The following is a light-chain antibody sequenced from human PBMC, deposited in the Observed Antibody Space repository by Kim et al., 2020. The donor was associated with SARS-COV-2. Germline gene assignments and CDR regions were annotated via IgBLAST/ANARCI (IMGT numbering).Light chain of an antibody. J-gene: IGKJ2*01. CDR2: AAS. Sequence: DIQMTQSPSSLSAPVGDTVNITCLASQTILTYLNWYQQKSGTAPKLLIYAASGLHPGVPSRFTGSGSGTHFTLSIGSLQPDDFALFFCQQSYTPPYTFGQGTKLEI. CDR1: QTILTY. CDR3: QQSYTPPYT. V-gene: IGKV1-39*01.